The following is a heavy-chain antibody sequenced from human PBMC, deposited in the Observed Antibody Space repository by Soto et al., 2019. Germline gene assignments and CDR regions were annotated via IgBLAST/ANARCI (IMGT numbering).Heavy chain of an antibody. CDR1: GFTFSSYG. D-gene: IGHD6-19*01. V-gene: IGHV3-30*18. Sequence: QVQLVESGGGVVQPGRSLRLSCAASGFTFSSYGMHWVRQAPGKGLEWVAVISYDGSNKYYADSVKGRFTISRDNSKNTLYLQMNTLRAEDTAVYYCAKDPPVAVDLTGWFDPWGQGTLGTVSS. CDR2: ISYDGSNK. CDR3: AKDPPVAVDLTGWFDP. J-gene: IGHJ5*02.